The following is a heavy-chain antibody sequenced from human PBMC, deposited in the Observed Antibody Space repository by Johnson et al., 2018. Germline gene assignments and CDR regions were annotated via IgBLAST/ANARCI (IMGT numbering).Heavy chain of an antibody. CDR3: ARDNPDMVSETNYYEYAMDV. CDR2: IWYDGSKK. CDR1: GFAFSNYV. Sequence: QVQLVETGGGVVQPGRSLRLSCAASGFAFSNYVMHWVRQAPGKGLEWVAIIWYDGSKKFYEGSVKGRFTISRDNSKNTVYLQVNSLRAEDTAVYYFARDNPDMVSETNYYEYAMDVWGQGTTVTVSS. J-gene: IGHJ6*02. D-gene: IGHD3-10*01. V-gene: IGHV3-33*01.